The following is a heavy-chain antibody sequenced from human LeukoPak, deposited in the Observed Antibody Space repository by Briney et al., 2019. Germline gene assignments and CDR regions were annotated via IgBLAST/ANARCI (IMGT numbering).Heavy chain of an antibody. Sequence: GGSLRLSCAASGFTFSSYSMNWVRQAPGKGLEWVSSISSSSSYIYYADSVKGRFTISRDNAKNSLYLQMNSLRAEDTAVYYCARESTAMVPFDYWGQGTLVTVSS. CDR2: ISSSSSYI. J-gene: IGHJ4*02. D-gene: IGHD5-18*01. CDR3: ARESTAMVPFDY. CDR1: GFTFSSYS. V-gene: IGHV3-21*01.